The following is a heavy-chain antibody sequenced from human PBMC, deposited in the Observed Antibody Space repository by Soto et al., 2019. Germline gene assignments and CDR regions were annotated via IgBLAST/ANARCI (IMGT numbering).Heavy chain of an antibody. Sequence: QVQLVQSGAAVKKPGASVKVSCKASGYTFTRSGISWVRQAPGQGLEWMGGISTYNGDTNYAQTFQGRVTMTTDTSTSTVYMELRSLRSDDTAVYYCAREGVAPYYYYGMDVWGQGTPVTVSS. D-gene: IGHD5-12*01. CDR2: ISTYNGDT. CDR3: AREGVAPYYYYGMDV. V-gene: IGHV1-18*01. CDR1: GYTFTRSG. J-gene: IGHJ6*02.